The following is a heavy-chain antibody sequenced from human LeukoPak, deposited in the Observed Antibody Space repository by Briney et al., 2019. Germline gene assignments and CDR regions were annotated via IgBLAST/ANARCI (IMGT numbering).Heavy chain of an antibody. V-gene: IGHV3-23*01. CDR2: LTGSGDNT. Sequence: GGSLRLSCAASGFTFSNYAMSWVRQAPGKGLEWVSALTGSGDNTYYADSVKGRFTISRDNSKNTLYLQMNSLRIEDTAVYYCAKAHFGVGATHYFDSWGQGILVTVSS. J-gene: IGHJ4*02. D-gene: IGHD1-26*01. CDR3: AKAHFGVGATHYFDS. CDR1: GFTFSNYA.